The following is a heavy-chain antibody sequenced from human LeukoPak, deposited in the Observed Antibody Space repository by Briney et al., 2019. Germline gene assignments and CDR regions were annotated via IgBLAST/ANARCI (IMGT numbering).Heavy chain of an antibody. V-gene: IGHV4-39*07. Sequence: PSETLSLTCTVSGGSISSSSYYWGWIRQPPGKGPEWIGSIYYSGSTYYNPSLKSRVTISVDTSKNQFSLKLSSVTAADTAVYYCARDAIAVADPYYFDYWGQGTLVTVSS. CDR3: ARDAIAVADPYYFDY. J-gene: IGHJ4*02. CDR2: IYYSGST. D-gene: IGHD6-19*01. CDR1: GGSISSSSYY.